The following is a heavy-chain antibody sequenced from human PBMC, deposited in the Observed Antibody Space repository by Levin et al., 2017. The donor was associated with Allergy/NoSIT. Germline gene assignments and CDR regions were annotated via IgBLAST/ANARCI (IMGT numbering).Heavy chain of an antibody. J-gene: IGHJ6*02. Sequence: RSGGSLRLSCTVSGDSISGYYWSWIRQPPGKGLEWIGHIYYSGSTNYNPSLKSRTTLSVDMSRNQFSLKLSSVTAGDTAVYYCARDKIIMLRGDTYYYGMDVWGQGTTVTVSS. CDR3: ARDKIIMLRGDTYYYGMDV. V-gene: IGHV4-59*01. D-gene: IGHD3-10*01. CDR2: IYYSGST. CDR1: GDSISGYY.